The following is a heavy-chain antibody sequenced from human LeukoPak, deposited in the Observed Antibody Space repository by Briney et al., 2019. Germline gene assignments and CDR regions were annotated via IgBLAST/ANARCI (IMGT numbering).Heavy chain of an antibody. Sequence: PGGSLRLSCAASKFTFSNAWMSWVRQAPGKGLEWVGRIYSKTDGGTIDYAAPVKDRFTISRDDSKNTLYLQMNSLKTEDTAVYYCATDWAPTRTSGRPFDYWGQGTLATVSS. CDR2: IYSKTDGGTI. J-gene: IGHJ4*02. V-gene: IGHV3-15*01. D-gene: IGHD3-10*01. CDR3: ATDWAPTRTSGRPFDY. CDR1: KFTFSNAW.